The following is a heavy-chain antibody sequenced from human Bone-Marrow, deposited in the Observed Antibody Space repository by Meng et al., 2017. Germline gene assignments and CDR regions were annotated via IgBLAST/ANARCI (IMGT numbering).Heavy chain of an antibody. D-gene: IGHD5-24*01. J-gene: IGHJ6*02. V-gene: IGHV1-69*13. Sequence: SVKVSCKASGGTFSSYAISWVRQAPGQGLEWMGGIIPIFGTANYAQKFQGRVTITADQSTSTAYTDLSSRRSEDTAVYYCARGPRWRQKTGWGMDVWGQGTTVTVSS. CDR2: IIPIFGTA. CDR1: GGTFSSYA. CDR3: ARGPRWRQKTGWGMDV.